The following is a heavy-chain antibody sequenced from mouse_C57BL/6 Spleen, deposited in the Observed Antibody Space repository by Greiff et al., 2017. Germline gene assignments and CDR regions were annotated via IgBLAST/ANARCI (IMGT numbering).Heavy chain of an antibody. J-gene: IGHJ4*01. D-gene: IGHD2-4*01. Sequence: QVQLQQPGTELVKPGASVKLSCKASGYTFTSYWMHWVKQRPGQGLEWIGNINPSNGGTNYNEKFKSKATLTVDKSSSTAYMQLSSLTSEDSAVYYCASGGIYYEYSYAMDYWGQGTSVTVSS. CDR3: ASGGIYYEYSYAMDY. CDR1: GYTFTSYW. V-gene: IGHV1-53*01. CDR2: INPSNGGT.